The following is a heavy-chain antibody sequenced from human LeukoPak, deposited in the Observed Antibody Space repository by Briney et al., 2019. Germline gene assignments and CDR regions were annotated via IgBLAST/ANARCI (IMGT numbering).Heavy chain of an antibody. V-gene: IGHV4-31*03. Sequence: PSQTLSLTCTVSGASISSGAYDWIWIRQCPGKGLEWIGHIFLSGTTFFNSSLKSRLTISAHMSKNQFSLTLTSVTAADTAVYYCARGGTISNDWGDYNWVDPWGQGTLVTVSS. CDR1: GASISSGAYD. J-gene: IGHJ5*02. CDR3: ARGGTISNDWGDYNWVDP. D-gene: IGHD4-17*01. CDR2: IFLSGTT.